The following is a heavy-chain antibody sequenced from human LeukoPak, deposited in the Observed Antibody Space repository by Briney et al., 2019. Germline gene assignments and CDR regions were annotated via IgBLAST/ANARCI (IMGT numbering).Heavy chain of an antibody. CDR3: ARGRGYYDFWSGYIDY. V-gene: IGHV4-39*01. CDR2: IYYSGST. J-gene: IGHJ4*02. Sequence: PSETLSLTCTVSGGSISSSSYYWGWIRQPPGKGLEWIGSIYYSGSTYYNPSLKSRVTISVDTSKNQFSLKLSSVTAADTAVYYCARGRGYYDFWSGYIDYWGQGTLVTVSS. D-gene: IGHD3-3*01. CDR1: GGSISSSSYY.